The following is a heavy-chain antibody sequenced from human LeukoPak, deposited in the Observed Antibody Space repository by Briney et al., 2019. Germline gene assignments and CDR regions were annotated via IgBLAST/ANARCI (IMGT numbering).Heavy chain of an antibody. CDR2: IIPIFGTA. CDR1: GGTFSSYA. D-gene: IGHD3-3*01. CDR3: ASSSVAIFGVVIYGGFDY. J-gene: IGHJ4*02. Sequence: ASVQVSCKASGGTFSSYAISRVRQAPGHGLEWMGRIIPIFGTANYAQKFQRRVTITTDESTSTAYLELSSLRSEDTAVYYCASSSVAIFGVVIYGGFDYWGQGTLVTVS. V-gene: IGHV1-69*05.